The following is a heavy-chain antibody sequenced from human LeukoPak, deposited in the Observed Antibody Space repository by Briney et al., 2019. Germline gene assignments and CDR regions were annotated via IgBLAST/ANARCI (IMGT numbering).Heavy chain of an antibody. J-gene: IGHJ4*02. CDR3: ARRVPRGYCGYDIDY. CDR2: ISAHNGNT. V-gene: IGHV1-18*04. D-gene: IGHD5-12*01. Sequence: ASVKVSCKASGYTFTGYYMHWVRQAPGHGLEWMGWISAHNGNTNYAQMLQDRVTMTRDTSTSTAYMDLRNLRSDDTAVYYCARRVPRGYCGYDIDYWGQGTLVTVSS. CDR1: GYTFTGYY.